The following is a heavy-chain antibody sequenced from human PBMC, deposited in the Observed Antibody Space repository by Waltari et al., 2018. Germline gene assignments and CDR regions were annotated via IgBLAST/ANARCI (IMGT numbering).Heavy chain of an antibody. Sequence: QLQLQESGPGLVKPSGTLSLTCTVSGASVTNNYWWSWVRQPPGKVLEGLGEIHGSGRTNYNPSSASRITLSIDTSKNQFSLKVTSATAADTAVYYCAHDRGRGLYLDSWGRGALLTVS. J-gene: IGHJ4*02. CDR3: AHDRGRGLYLDS. D-gene: IGHD2-15*01. CDR2: IHGSGRT. V-gene: IGHV4-4*02. CDR1: GASVTNNYW.